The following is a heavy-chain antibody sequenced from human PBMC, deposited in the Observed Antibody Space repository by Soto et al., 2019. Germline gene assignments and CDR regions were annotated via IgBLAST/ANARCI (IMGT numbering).Heavy chain of an antibody. V-gene: IGHV1-69*01. CDR2: IIPIFGTA. CDR1: GGTFSSYA. D-gene: IGHD4-17*01. J-gene: IGHJ6*02. CDR3: ARFSEGDYFASVGIAYYYGMDV. Sequence: QVQLVQSGAEVKKPGSSVKVSCKASGGTFSSYAISWVRQAPGQGLEWMGGIIPIFGTANYAQKFQGRVTITADESTSTAYREMRSLRSEDTAVYYCARFSEGDYFASVGIAYYYGMDVWGQGTTVTVSS.